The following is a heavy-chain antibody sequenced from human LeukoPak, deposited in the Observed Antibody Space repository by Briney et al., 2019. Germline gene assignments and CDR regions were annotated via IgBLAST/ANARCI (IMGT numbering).Heavy chain of an antibody. CDR2: IKGDGSDR. J-gene: IGHJ6*02. CDR1: GFTFTNFW. Sequence: GGSLRLSCAASGFTFTNFWMSWVRQAPGKGLEWVANIKGDGSDRYYMDSLKGRFTISRDNAKNSLYLQMNSLRVEDTAIYYCAIAYGLDVWGQGTTVTVSS. V-gene: IGHV3-7*03. CDR3: AIAYGLDV.